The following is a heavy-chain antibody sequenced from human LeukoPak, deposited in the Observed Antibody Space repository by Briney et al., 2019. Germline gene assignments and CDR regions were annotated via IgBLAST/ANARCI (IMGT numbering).Heavy chain of an antibody. CDR2: INHSGST. CDR1: GGSFSTYY. V-gene: IGHV4-34*01. D-gene: IGHD3-22*01. J-gene: IGHJ6*02. CDR3: ARLVVLIPYGMDV. Sequence: SETLSLTCAVYGGSFSTYYWSWIRQPPGKGLEWIGEINHSGSTNYNPPLKNRVTISVDTSKNQFSLKVSSVTAADTAVYYCARLVVLIPYGMDVWGQGTTVTVSS.